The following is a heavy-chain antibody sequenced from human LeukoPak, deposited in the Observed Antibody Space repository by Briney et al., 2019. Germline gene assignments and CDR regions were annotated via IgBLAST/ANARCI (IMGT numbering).Heavy chain of an antibody. CDR3: AKDYAVGSIDY. CDR2: ISRSGEST. V-gene: IGHV3-23*01. J-gene: IGHJ4*02. CDR1: GFTFSGFA. Sequence: GGTLRLSCAASGFTFSGFAMSWIRQAPGKGLEWVSSISRSGESTFYADSVRGRFTISRDNSKNTVSLQMESLRAEDTALYYCAKDYAVGSIDYWGQGTLVAVSS. D-gene: IGHD3-16*01.